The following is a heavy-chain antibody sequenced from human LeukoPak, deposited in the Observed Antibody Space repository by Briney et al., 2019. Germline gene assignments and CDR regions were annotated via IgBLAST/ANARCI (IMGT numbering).Heavy chain of an antibody. V-gene: IGHV3-15*01. CDR2: IKSKTDGGTT. J-gene: IGHJ1*01. Sequence: GGSLRLSCAASGFTFSNAWMSWVRQAPGKGLEWVGRIKSKTDGGTTDYAAPVKGRFTISRDDSKNTLYLQMNSLKTEDTAVYYCTTDPDYYDSTGYYSQYWGQGTLVTVSS. CDR1: GFTFSNAW. D-gene: IGHD3-22*01. CDR3: TTDPDYYDSTGYYSQY.